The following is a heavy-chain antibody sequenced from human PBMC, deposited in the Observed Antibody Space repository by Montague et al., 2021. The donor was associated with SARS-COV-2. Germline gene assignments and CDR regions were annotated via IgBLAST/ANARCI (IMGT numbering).Heavy chain of an antibody. D-gene: IGHD3-10*01. Sequence: SETLSLTCTVSGGSISSSSYYWGWIRQPPGKGLEWIGSIYYSGSTYYNPSLKSRVTISVDTSENQFSLKLSSVTAADTAVYYCVRREDYYGSGSYPNWGQGTLVTVSS. J-gene: IGHJ4*02. CDR3: VRREDYYGSGSYPN. V-gene: IGHV4-39*01. CDR2: IYYSGST. CDR1: GGSISSSSYY.